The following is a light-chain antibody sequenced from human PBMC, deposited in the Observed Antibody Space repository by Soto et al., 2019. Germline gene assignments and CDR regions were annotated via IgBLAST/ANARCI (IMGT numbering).Light chain of an antibody. CDR3: QQYYSTPLT. V-gene: IGKV4-1*01. Sequence: DIVMTQSPDSLAVSLGGRATINCKSSQSVLYSSNNKNYLAWYQQKPGQPPKLLIYWASTRESGVPDRFSGSGSGTDFTLTISSLQAEDVAVYYCQQYYSTPLTFGGGTKVDNK. CDR1: QSVLYSSNNKNY. CDR2: WAS. J-gene: IGKJ4*01.